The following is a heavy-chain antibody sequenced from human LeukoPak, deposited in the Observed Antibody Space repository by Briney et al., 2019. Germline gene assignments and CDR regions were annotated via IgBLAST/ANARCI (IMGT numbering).Heavy chain of an antibody. J-gene: IGHJ4*02. CDR1: GFTFSSYG. CDR3: AKDPYDFWSGYYPSDY. V-gene: IGHV3-30*02. CDR2: IRYDGSNK. D-gene: IGHD3-3*01. Sequence: GGSLRLSCAASGFTFSSYGVHWVRQAPGKGLEWVAFIRYDGSNKYYADSVKGRFTISRDNSKNTLYLQMNSLRAEDTAAYYCAKDPYDFWSGYYPSDYWGQGTLVTVSS.